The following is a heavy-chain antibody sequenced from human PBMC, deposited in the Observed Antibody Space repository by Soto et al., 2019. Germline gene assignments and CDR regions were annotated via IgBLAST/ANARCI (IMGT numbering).Heavy chain of an antibody. J-gene: IGHJ4*02. Sequence: QVHLVQSGAEVKKPGSSVKVSCKASGGTFSTSGISWVRQAPGLGPEWVGRFVPLLGTPTYAQRFQGRVTITGDESTSTDYLELSSLRSEDTAVYCCAREFSSGWAGYWGQGTLVAVSA. D-gene: IGHD6-19*01. CDR2: FVPLLGTP. V-gene: IGHV1-69*01. CDR3: AREFSSGWAGY. CDR1: GGTFSTSG.